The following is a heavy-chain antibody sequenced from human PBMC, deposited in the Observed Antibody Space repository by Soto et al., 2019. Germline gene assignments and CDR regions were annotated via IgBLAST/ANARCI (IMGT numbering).Heavy chain of an antibody. J-gene: IGHJ6*02. Sequence: SQTLSLTCTVSGGSISSYYWRWIRQPPGKGLEWIGSIYYSGSTYYNPSLKSRVTISVDTPKNQFSLKLSSVTAADTAVYYCASGERFITIFGVVLKDVWGQGTTVNISS. V-gene: IGHV4-39*01. D-gene: IGHD3-3*01. CDR1: GGSISSYY. CDR3: ASGERFITIFGVVLKDV. CDR2: IYYSGST.